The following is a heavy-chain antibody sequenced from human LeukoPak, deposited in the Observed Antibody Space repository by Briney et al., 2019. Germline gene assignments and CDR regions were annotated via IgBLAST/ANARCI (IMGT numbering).Heavy chain of an antibody. CDR2: INPNSGGT. V-gene: IGHV1-2*02. J-gene: IGHJ6*03. Sequence: APVKVSCKASGYTFIDYYLHWVRQAPGQGLEWMGWINPNSGGTNYAQKFQGRVTMTRDTSISTAYMELSRLRSDDTAVYYCAREGGSTVKDYYYMDVWGKGTTVSISS. D-gene: IGHD4-17*01. CDR1: GYTFIDYY. CDR3: AREGGSTVKDYYYMDV.